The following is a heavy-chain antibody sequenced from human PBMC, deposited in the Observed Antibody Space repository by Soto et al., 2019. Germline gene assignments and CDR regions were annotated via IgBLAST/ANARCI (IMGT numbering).Heavy chain of an antibody. CDR3: ASQGIAAAAPDAFDI. V-gene: IGHV1-46*01. Sequence: LTSYYMHWVRQAPGQGLEWMGIINPSGGSTSYAQKFQGRVTMTRDTSTSTVYMELSSLRSEDTAVYYCASQGIAAAAPDAFDIWGQGTMVTVSS. CDR1: LTSYY. D-gene: IGHD6-13*01. J-gene: IGHJ3*02. CDR2: INPSGGST.